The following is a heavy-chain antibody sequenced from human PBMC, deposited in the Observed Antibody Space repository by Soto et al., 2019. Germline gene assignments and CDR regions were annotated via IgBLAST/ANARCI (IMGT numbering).Heavy chain of an antibody. Sequence: SETLSLTCTVSGGSISSGGYSWSWIRQQPGKGLEWIGYMYYSGSTYYNPSLKSRVTISVDTSKNQFSLKLSSVTAADTAVYYCARATGVVVAASRLRFDPWGQGTLVTVSS. D-gene: IGHD2-15*01. CDR1: GGSISSGGYS. CDR2: MYYSGST. V-gene: IGHV4-31*03. CDR3: ARATGVVVAASRLRFDP. J-gene: IGHJ5*02.